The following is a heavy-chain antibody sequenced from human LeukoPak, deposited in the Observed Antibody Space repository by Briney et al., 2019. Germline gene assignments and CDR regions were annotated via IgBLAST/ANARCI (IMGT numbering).Heavy chain of an antibody. Sequence: ASVKVSCKASGYTFTGYYMHWVRQAPGQGLERMGWIIPNSGGANYAQKFQGRVTMTRDTSISTAYMELSSLRSDDTAVYYCARDKSTTRHFDYWGQGTLVTVSS. J-gene: IGHJ4*02. D-gene: IGHD5/OR15-5a*01. CDR3: ARDKSTTRHFDY. V-gene: IGHV1-2*02. CDR1: GYTFTGYY. CDR2: IIPNSGGA.